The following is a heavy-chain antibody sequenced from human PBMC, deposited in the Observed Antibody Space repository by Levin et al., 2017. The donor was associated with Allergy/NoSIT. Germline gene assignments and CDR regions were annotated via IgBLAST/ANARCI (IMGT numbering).Heavy chain of an antibody. D-gene: IGHD1-26*01. CDR3: ARERRGSYGTFDY. CDR1: GFTFRSYE. Sequence: LSLPCAASGFTFRSYEMNWVRQAPGKGLEWVSYISSSGSTIYYADSVKGRFTISRDNAKNSLYLQMNSLRAEDTAVYYCARERRGSYGTFDYWGQGTLVTVSS. CDR2: ISSSGSTI. V-gene: IGHV3-48*03. J-gene: IGHJ4*02.